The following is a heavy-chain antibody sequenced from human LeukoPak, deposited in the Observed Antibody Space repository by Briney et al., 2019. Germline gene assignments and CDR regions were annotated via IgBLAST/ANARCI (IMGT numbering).Heavy chain of an antibody. J-gene: IGHJ5*02. CDR2: IYHSGST. CDR3: ARDGRGGYCSSTSCHEGFDP. CDR1: GGSISSGGYY. Sequence: PSETLSLTCTVSGGSISSGGYYWSWIRQPPGKGLEWIGYIYHSGSTYYNPSLKSRVTISVDRSKNQFSLKLSSVTAADTAVYYCARDGRGGYCSSTSCHEGFDPWGQGTLVTVSS. D-gene: IGHD2-2*01. V-gene: IGHV4-30-2*01.